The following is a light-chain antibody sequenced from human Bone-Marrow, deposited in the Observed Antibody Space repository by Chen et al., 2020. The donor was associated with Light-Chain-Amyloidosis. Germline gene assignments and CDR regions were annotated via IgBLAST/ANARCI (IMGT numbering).Light chain of an antibody. J-gene: IGLJ2*01. CDR2: RDT. CDR3: QSADSSGTYEVI. CDR1: DLPTKY. Sequence: SYELTHQPSVSVSPGQQARITCSGDDLPTKYAYWYQQKPGQAPVLVIHRDTERPSGISERFSGSSSGTTATLTISGVQAEDEADYHCQSADSSGTYEVIFGGGTKLTVL. V-gene: IGLV3-25*03.